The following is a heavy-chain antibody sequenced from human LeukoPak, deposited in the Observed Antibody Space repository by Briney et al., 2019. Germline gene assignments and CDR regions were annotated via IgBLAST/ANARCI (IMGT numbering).Heavy chain of an antibody. CDR1: GGSISGYY. CDR2: IYSSGSA. V-gene: IGHV4-59*01. CDR3: ARLDV. Sequence: PSETLSLTCTVSGGSISGYYWSWIRQPPGKGLEWIGYIYSSGSANYNPSLKSRVTISVDTSKNQFSLKLSSVTAADTAVYYCARLDVWGQGTTVTDSS. J-gene: IGHJ6*02.